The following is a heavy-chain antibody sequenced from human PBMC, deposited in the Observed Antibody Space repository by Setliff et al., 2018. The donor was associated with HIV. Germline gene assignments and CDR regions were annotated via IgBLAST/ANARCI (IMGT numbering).Heavy chain of an antibody. CDR2: ISYRGTT. CDR1: GDSVSSGAYY. V-gene: IGHV4-31*03. J-gene: IGHJ6*03. D-gene: IGHD5-18*01. CDR3: ARVKIVDTATITGLFYYHYIDV. Sequence: SETLSLTCTVSGDSVSSGAYYWSWIRQLPGKGLEYIGYISYRGTTYYNPSLKNRVTISLDKPENQFSLRLSSVAAADTAVYYCARVKIVDTATITGLFYYHYIDVWGKGTTVTVSS.